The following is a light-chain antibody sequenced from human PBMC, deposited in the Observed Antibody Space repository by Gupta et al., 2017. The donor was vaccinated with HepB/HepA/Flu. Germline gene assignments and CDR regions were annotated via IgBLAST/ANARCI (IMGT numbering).Light chain of an antibody. CDR3: QQDNRIPLT. CDR2: AAS. V-gene: IGKV1D-12*01. CDR1: HVISC. J-gene: IGKJ5*01. Sequence: ITLTQPPSSVSASVGYTVTITCRASHVISCLAWYQQKPGQPPNLLICAASTLQSGVPARFSGRGSGTSFTLTISSLQPEDLATYYCQQDNRIPLTFGQGTRLEMK.